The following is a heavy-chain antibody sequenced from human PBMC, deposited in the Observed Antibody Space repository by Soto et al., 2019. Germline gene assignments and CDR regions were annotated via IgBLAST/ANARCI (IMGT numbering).Heavy chain of an antibody. Sequence: QAQLQQWGAGRLEPSETLSLTCAIYGGSFRGYYWTWIHQAPGKGLEWIGEINHSGSTNYNPSPKSRVNISLNMSTNKYSLKLSSVTAADTAVYFCARGPSEFIVVGHYYGMDVWGQGTTVTVSS. CDR1: GGSFRGYY. CDR2: INHSGST. CDR3: ARGPSEFIVVGHYYGMDV. D-gene: IGHD2-21*01. V-gene: IGHV4-34*01. J-gene: IGHJ6*02.